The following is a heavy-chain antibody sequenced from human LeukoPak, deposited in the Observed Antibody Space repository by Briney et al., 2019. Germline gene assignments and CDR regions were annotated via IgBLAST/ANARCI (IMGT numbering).Heavy chain of an antibody. V-gene: IGHV3-30*02. CDR2: IRYDGSNK. Sequence: PGGSLRLSCAASGFTFSSYSMNWVRQAPGKGLEWVAFIRYDGSNKYYADSVKGRFTISRDNSKNTLYLQMNSLRAEDTAVYYCAKAPGGSSTSLSQYYFDYWGQGTLVTVSS. CDR3: AKAPGGSSTSLSQYYFDY. CDR1: GFTFSSYS. D-gene: IGHD2-2*01. J-gene: IGHJ4*02.